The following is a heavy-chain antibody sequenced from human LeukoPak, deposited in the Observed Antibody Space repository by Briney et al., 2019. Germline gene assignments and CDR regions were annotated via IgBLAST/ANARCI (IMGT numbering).Heavy chain of an antibody. V-gene: IGHV4-39*07. Sequence: SETLSLTCTVSGASTGSRTYYWDWFRQPPGKGLEWIGNIYYGGSTHYNPSLKSRVTMSVDTSKNQFSLKLSSVTAADTAIYYCARGTYGMDVWGQGTTVIVSS. CDR3: ARGTYGMDV. CDR2: IYYGGST. CDR1: GASTGSRTYY. J-gene: IGHJ6*02.